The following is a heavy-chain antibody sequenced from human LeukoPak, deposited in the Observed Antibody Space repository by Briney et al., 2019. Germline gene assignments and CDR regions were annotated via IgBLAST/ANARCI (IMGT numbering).Heavy chain of an antibody. Sequence: GGSLRLSCAASGFTVSSNYMSWVRQAPGKGLEWVSVIYSGGSTYYADSVKGRFTISRDNSKNTLYLQMNSLRAEDTAVYYCARTYSSSWYEFHYGMDVWGQGTTVTVSS. CDR1: GFTVSSNY. J-gene: IGHJ6*02. CDR3: ARTYSSSWYEFHYGMDV. V-gene: IGHV3-53*01. D-gene: IGHD6-13*01. CDR2: IYSGGST.